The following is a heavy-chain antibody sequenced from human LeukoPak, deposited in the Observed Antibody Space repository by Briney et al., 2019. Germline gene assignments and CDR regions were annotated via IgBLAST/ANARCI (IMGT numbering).Heavy chain of an antibody. CDR2: IYSGGST. Sequence: GGSLRLACEASGFTFSSYAMSWVRQAPGKGLEWVSVIYSGGSTYYADSVKGRFTISRDNSKNTLYLQMNSLRAEDTAVYYCARGPPGRYWGQGTLVTVSS. CDR1: GFTFSSYA. D-gene: IGHD1-26*01. J-gene: IGHJ4*02. V-gene: IGHV3-53*01. CDR3: ARGPPGRY.